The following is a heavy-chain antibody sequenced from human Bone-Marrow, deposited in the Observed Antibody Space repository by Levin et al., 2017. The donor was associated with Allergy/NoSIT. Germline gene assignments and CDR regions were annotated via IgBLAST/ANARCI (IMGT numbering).Heavy chain of an antibody. D-gene: IGHD2-15*01. CDR2: ISDNSYTT. CDR3: AKDPPAILGWYFDI. Sequence: SCAASGFTFSRYAMSWVRQAPGKGPEWVSFISDNSYTTHFADSVKGRFTISRDNSKNMLYLQMNNLRAEDTAIYYCAKDPPAILGWYFDIWGRGTLVVVSS. V-gene: IGHV3-23*01. J-gene: IGHJ2*01. CDR1: GFTFSRYA.